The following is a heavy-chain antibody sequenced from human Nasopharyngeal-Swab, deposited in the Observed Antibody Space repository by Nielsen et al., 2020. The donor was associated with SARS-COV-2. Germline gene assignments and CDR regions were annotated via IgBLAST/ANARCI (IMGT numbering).Heavy chain of an antibody. J-gene: IGHJ4*02. V-gene: IGHV3-9*01. CDR1: GFTFDDYA. CDR2: ISWNSGSI. Sequence: GGSLRLSCAASGFTFDDYAMHWVRQAPGKGLERVSGISWNSGSIGYADSVKGRFTISRDNAKNSLYLQMNSLRAEDTALYYCAKILDYGYYQSDYWGQGTLVTVSS. D-gene: IGHD4-17*01. CDR3: AKILDYGYYQSDY.